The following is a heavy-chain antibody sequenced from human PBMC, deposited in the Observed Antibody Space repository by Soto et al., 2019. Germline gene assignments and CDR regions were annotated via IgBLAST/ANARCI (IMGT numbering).Heavy chain of an antibody. J-gene: IGHJ4*02. V-gene: IGHV4-4*07. CDR3: TRGTFETTAPFY. CDR1: GGSISNDR. CDR2: IFASGRT. D-gene: IGHD4-17*01. Sequence: SESLSLTCTVSGGSISNDRCSWVRPPAGKGLEWIGRIFASGRTNYNPSLQSRVTMSVDTSKNQFSLTMTSLAAADTAVYYCTRGTFETTAPFYWGQGIPVTVSS.